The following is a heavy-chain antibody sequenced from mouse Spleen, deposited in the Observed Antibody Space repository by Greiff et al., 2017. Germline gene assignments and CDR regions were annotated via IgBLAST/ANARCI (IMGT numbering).Heavy chain of an antibody. CDR3: AILTYYRYDDAMDY. V-gene: IGHV5-9*04. CDR1: GFTFSSYA. D-gene: IGHD2-14*01. CDR2: ISSGGGNT. Sequence: DVKLVESGGGLVKLGGSLKLSCAASGFTFSSYAMSWVRQTPEKRLEWVATISSGGGNTYYPDSVKGRFTISRDNAKNTLYLQMSSLKSEDTAMYYCAILTYYRYDDAMDYWGQGTSVTVSS. J-gene: IGHJ4*01.